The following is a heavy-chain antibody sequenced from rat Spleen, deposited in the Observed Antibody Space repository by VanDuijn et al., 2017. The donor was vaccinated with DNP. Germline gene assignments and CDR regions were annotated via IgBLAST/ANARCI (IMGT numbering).Heavy chain of an antibody. Sequence: EVQLVESGGGLVQPGRSLKLSCAASGFTFGDYDMAWVRQAPKKGLEWVTTITYVGRITYYRDSVKGRFTVSRDDATSTLYLQMDSLRSEDTATYYCARGGTYYFDYWGQGVMVTVSS. CDR2: ITYVGRIT. V-gene: IGHV5-7*01. J-gene: IGHJ2*01. CDR1: GFTFGDYD. CDR3: ARGGTYYFDY.